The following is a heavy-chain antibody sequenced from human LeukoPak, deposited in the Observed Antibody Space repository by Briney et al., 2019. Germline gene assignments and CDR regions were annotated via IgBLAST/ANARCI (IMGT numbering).Heavy chain of an antibody. Sequence: SETLSLTCTVSGGSISSYYWSWIRQPPGKGLEWIGYIYYSGSTNYNPSLKSRVTISVDTSKNQFSLKLSSVTAADTAVYYCARMYYYDSSGYPDAFDIWGQGTMVTVSS. CDR3: ARMYYYDSSGYPDAFDI. CDR2: IYYSGST. CDR1: GGSISSYY. V-gene: IGHV4-59*08. J-gene: IGHJ3*02. D-gene: IGHD3-22*01.